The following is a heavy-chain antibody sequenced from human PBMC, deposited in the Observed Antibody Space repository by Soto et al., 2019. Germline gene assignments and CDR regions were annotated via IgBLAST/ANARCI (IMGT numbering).Heavy chain of an antibody. CDR2: IIPIFGTA. J-gene: IGHJ4*02. CDR3: ARGSMVRGVIMIPHYFDY. D-gene: IGHD3-10*01. V-gene: IGHV1-69*05. CDR1: GGTFSSYA. Sequence: GASVKVSCKASGGTFSSYAISWVRQAPGQGLEWMGGIIPIFGTANYAQKFQGRVTMTTDTSTSTAYMELRSLRSDDTAVYYCARGSMVRGVIMIPHYFDYWGQGTLVTVSS.